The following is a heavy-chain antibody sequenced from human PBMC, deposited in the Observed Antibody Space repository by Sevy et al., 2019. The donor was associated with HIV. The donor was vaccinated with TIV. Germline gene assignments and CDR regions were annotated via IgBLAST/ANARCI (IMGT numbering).Heavy chain of an antibody. CDR2: IKQDGSVK. CDR1: GFTLNNYW. V-gene: IGHV3-7*01. Sequence: GGSLRLSCAASGFTLNNYWMNWVRQAPGKGLEGVANIKQDGSVKYNVDSVKGRFTISRDNARNLVFLQMNGMRVEDTDLYYCVRAIAADGSFWGQGTLVTVSS. D-gene: IGHD6-13*01. CDR3: VRAIAADGSF. J-gene: IGHJ4*02.